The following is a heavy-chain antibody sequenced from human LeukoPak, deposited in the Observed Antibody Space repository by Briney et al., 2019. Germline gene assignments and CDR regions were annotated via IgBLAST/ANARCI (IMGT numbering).Heavy chain of an antibody. Sequence: PGRSLRLSCAASGFTFSSYGMHWVRQAPGKGLEWVAVISYDGSNKYYADSVKGRFTISRDNSKNTLYLQMNSLRAEDTAVYYCAKVEAGGSFDYWGQGTLVTVSS. J-gene: IGHJ4*02. CDR2: ISYDGSNK. CDR1: GFTFSSYG. D-gene: IGHD3-16*01. CDR3: AKVEAGGSFDY. V-gene: IGHV3-30*18.